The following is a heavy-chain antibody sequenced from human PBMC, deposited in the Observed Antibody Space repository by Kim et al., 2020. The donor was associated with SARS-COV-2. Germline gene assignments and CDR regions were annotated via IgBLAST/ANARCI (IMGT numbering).Heavy chain of an antibody. Sequence: SVKVSCKASGGTFSSYAISWVRQAPGQGLEWMGRIIPILGIANYAQKFQGRVTITADKSTSTAYMELSSLRSEDTAVYYCARVGGYSGSYQSGFDYWGQ. CDR3: ARVGGYSGSYQSGFDY. D-gene: IGHD1-26*01. J-gene: IGHJ4*02. CDR1: GGTFSSYA. CDR2: IIPILGIA. V-gene: IGHV1-69*04.